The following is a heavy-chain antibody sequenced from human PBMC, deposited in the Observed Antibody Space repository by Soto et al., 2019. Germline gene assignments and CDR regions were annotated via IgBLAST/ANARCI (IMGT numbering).Heavy chain of an antibody. CDR3: ARGPQNHHGNDY. D-gene: IGHD1-1*01. J-gene: IGHJ4*02. Sequence: LRLSCAVSGFTLSSHSLNWVRQAPGKGLEWVSCISSGDNYTYYADSVKGRFTISRDNAKNSLVLQMHSLRAEDTAVYYCARGPQNHHGNDYWGQGTLVTVSS. V-gene: IGHV3-21*01. CDR2: ISSGDNYT. CDR1: GFTLSSHS.